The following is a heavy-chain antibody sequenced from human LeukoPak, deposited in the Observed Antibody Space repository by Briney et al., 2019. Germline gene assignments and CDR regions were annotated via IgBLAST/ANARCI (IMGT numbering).Heavy chain of an antibody. D-gene: IGHD3-22*01. V-gene: IGHV3-23*01. J-gene: IGHJ5*02. CDR2: IGGVGDRT. CDR1: GFTFNPYA. CDR3: AKGGLATLAS. Sequence: GGSLRLSCAASGFTFNPYAMSWVRQAPGKGLEWVAGIGGVGDRTYYADSVKGRFTISRDNSKNTLYLQMNSLRAEDTAVYYCAKGGLATLASWGQGALVTVSS.